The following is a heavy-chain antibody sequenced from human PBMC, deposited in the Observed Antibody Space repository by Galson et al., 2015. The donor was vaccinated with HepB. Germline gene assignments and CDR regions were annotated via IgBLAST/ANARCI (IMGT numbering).Heavy chain of an antibody. D-gene: IGHD3-16*02. CDR1: RGSISSHSYY. V-gene: IGHV4-39*01. CDR3: ASSENGYRESD. CDR2: ISYSGST. J-gene: IGHJ4*02. Sequence: TLSLTCNVSRGSISSHSYYWGWIRQPPGKGLEWIGSISYSGSTYNNPSLKSRVTISADTSKNQFSLNLRSVTAADTAVYFCASSENGYRESDWGQGTLVTVS.